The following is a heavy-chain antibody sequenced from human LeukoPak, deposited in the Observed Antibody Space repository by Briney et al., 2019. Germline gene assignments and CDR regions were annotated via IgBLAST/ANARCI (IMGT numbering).Heavy chain of an antibody. CDR3: AKGARFLGFDY. Sequence: GGSLGLSCAASGFTFDDYAMHWVRQAPGKGLEWVSGISWNSGSIGYADSVKGRFTISRDNAKNSLYLQMNSLRAEDTALYYCAKGARFLGFDYWGQGTLVTVSS. D-gene: IGHD3-3*01. J-gene: IGHJ4*02. CDR1: GFTFDDYA. CDR2: ISWNSGSI. V-gene: IGHV3-9*01.